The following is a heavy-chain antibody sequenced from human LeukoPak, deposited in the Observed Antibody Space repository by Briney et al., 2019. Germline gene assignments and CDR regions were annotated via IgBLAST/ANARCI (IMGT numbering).Heavy chain of an antibody. D-gene: IGHD2-15*01. CDR3: ARVKDSEFDS. Sequence: PGGSLRLSCAASGVTVSSNYMSWVRQAPGKGLEWVSVIYSGGSTYYADSVKGRFTISRDNSKNTLYLQMNSLRAEDTAVYYCARVKDSEFDSWGQGTLVTVSS. V-gene: IGHV3-53*01. CDR1: GVTVSSNY. CDR2: IYSGGST. J-gene: IGHJ4*02.